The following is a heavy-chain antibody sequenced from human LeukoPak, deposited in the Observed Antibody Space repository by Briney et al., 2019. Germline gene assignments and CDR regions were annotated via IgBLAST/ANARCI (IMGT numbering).Heavy chain of an antibody. J-gene: IGHJ4*02. CDR2: TYYRSKWYN. CDR3: ARDGAVAGTFTIDY. D-gene: IGHD6-19*01. V-gene: IGHV6-1*01. CDR1: GDSVSSNSAA. Sequence: SQTLSLTCAISGDSVSSNSAAWNWIRQSPSIGLQWLGRTYYRSKWYNDYAVSVKSRITINPDTSKNQFSLQLNSVTPEDTAVYYCARDGAVAGTFTIDYWGQGTLVTVSS.